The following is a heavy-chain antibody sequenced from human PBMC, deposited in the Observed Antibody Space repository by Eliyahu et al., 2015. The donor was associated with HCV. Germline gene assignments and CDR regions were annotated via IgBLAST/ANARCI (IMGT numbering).Heavy chain of an antibody. CDR1: GGSISSSSYY. J-gene: IGHJ2*01. CDR2: FYYSGGT. D-gene: IGHD6-13*01. V-gene: IGHV4-39*01. CDR3: ARRPTYRSSWYFDL. Sequence: QLQLQESGPGLVKPSETLSLTCTVSGGSISSSSYYWGWXRQPPGKGLGWVGGFYYSGGTYYNPSLKSRVTISVDTSKNQFSLKLSSVTAADTAVYYCARRPTYRSSWYFDLWGRGTLVTVSS.